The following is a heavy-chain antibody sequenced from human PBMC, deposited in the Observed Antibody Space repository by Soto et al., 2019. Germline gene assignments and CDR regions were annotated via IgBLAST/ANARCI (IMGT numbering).Heavy chain of an antibody. CDR2: INHSGST. J-gene: IGHJ4*02. Sequence: QVQLQQWGAGLLKPSETLSLTCAVYGGSFSGYYWSWIRQPPGKGLEWIGEINHSGSTNYNPSLKDRVTISVDTSKNQFSLKLSSVAAADTAVYYWAKGDNVTMLYEAFDYWGQGNLVTVSS. CDR3: AKGDNVTMLYEAFDY. D-gene: IGHD2-8*01. V-gene: IGHV4-34*01. CDR1: GGSFSGYY.